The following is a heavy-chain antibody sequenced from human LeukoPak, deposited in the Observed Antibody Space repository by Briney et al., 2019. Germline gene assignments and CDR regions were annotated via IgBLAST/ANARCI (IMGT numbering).Heavy chain of an antibody. CDR2: ISSSGSTI. D-gene: IGHD1-26*01. Sequence: GGSLRLSCAASGFTFSDYYMSWIRQAPGKGLEWVSYISSSGSTIYYADSVKGRFTISRDNAKNSLYLQMNSLRAEDTAVYHCASLRERSYYARGFDYWGRGTLVTVSS. CDR1: GFTFSDYY. J-gene: IGHJ4*02. V-gene: IGHV3-11*04. CDR3: ASLRERSYYARGFDY.